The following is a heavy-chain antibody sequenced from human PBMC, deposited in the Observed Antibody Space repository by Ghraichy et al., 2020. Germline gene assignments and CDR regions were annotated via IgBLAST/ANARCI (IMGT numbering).Heavy chain of an antibody. D-gene: IGHD3-22*01. CDR1: GGTFSSYA. CDR2: IIPIFGTA. CDR3: ARTRDYHDSSDFYSYYFDY. Sequence: SVKVSCKAFGGTFSSYAINWVRQAPGQGLEWMGGIIPIFGTANYAQKFQGRVRITADKSTSTAYMELSSLRSEDTAVYYCARTRDYHDSSDFYSYYFDYWGQGTLVTVSS. J-gene: IGHJ4*02. V-gene: IGHV1-69*06.